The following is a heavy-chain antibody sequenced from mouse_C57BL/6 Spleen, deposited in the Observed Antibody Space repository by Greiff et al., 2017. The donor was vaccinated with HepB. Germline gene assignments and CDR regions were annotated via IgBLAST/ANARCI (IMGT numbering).Heavy chain of an antibody. CDR2: IYPGDGDT. D-gene: IGHD2-1*01. V-gene: IGHV1-82*01. CDR1: GYAFSSSW. J-gene: IGHJ2*01. CDR3: ATIYYGNYDYFDY. Sequence: QVQLKQSGPELVKPGASVKISCKASGYAFSSSWMNWVKQRPGKGLEWIGRIYPGDGDTNYNGKFKGKATLTADKSSSTAYMQLSSLTSEDSAVYFCATIYYGNYDYFDYWGQGTTLTVSS.